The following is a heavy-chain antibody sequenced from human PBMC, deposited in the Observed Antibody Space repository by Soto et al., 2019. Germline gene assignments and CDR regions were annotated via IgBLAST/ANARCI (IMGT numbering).Heavy chain of an antibody. CDR3: AKKYPGTRPFDY. V-gene: IGHV3-23*01. CDR1: GITFSSYA. D-gene: IGHD2-2*01. J-gene: IGHJ4*02. Sequence: EVQLLESGGGLVQPGGSLRLSCAASGITFSSYAMNWVRQAPGKGLEWVSAIGTNSDTYYADSVKGRFTISRDNFKTTLYLQMNSLRAEDTALYYCAKKYPGTRPFDYWGQGTLVTVSS. CDR2: IGTNSDT.